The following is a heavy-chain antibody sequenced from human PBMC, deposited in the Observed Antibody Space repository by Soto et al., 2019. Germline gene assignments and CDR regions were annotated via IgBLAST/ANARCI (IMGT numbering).Heavy chain of an antibody. D-gene: IGHD2-15*01. J-gene: IGHJ6*02. V-gene: IGHV3-53*02. CDR3: ARGYPTGGNGLVV. CDR2: IYSGGST. CDR1: GFTVSDNY. Sequence: EVQLVETGGGLIQPGGSLRLSCAASGFTVSDNYMNWVRQAPGQGLEWVSVIYSGGSTYYTDSVKGRFTISSDNSKNTLYLQMNRLSAEDTAVYYCARGYPTGGNGLVVWGQGTTVTVSS.